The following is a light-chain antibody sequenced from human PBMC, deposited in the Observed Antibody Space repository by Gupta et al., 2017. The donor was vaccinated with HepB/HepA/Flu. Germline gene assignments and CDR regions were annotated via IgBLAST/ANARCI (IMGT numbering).Light chain of an antibody. CDR1: QKISSY. Sequence: DIQMTQSPFSLSASVGDRVTITCRASQKISSYLNWYQQKPGKAPKLLIYAASRVQSGVPSRFSGSGSGTEFTLTICRLQPEDFATYYCQQTDSSTWTFGQGTKVEIK. CDR2: AAS. CDR3: QQTDSSTWT. J-gene: IGKJ1*01. V-gene: IGKV1-39*01.